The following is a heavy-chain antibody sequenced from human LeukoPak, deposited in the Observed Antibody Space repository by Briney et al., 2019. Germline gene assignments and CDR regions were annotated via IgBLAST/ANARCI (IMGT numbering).Heavy chain of an antibody. V-gene: IGHV1-69*13. J-gene: IGHJ6*02. Sequence: SVKVSCKASGGTFSSYAISWVRQAPGQGLEWMGGIIPIFGTANYAQKFQGRVTITADESTSTAYMELSSLRSEDTAVYYCARDRGYRYYYYGMDVWGQGTTVTVSS. CDR2: IIPIFGTA. D-gene: IGHD6-25*01. CDR1: GGTFSSYA. CDR3: ARDRGYRYYYYGMDV.